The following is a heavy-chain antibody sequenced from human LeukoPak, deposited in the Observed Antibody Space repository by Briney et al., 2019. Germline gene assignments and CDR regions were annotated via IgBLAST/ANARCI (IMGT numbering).Heavy chain of an antibody. CDR3: ASHRYSSGWDDAFDI. D-gene: IGHD6-19*01. J-gene: IGHJ3*02. CDR2: IYYSGST. CDR1: GGSISSYY. Sequence: PSETLSLTCTVSGGSISSYYWSWIRQPPGKGLEWIGYIYYSGSTNYNPSLKSRVTTSVDTSKNQFSLKLSSVTAADTAVYYCASHRYSSGWDDAFDIWGQGTMVTVSS. V-gene: IGHV4-59*08.